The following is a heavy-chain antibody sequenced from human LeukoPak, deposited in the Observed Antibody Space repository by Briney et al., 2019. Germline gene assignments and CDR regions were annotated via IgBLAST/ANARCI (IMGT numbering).Heavy chain of an antibody. CDR3: AREECSGGSCAGNFHH. D-gene: IGHD2-15*01. CDR2: IYNDERT. CDR1: GFNFRGYF. Sequence: GGSLRLSCTASGFNFRGYFMDWVRQAPGQGLEWVSLIYNDERTYYRDSVKGRFTISRDNSKNTLYLQMNSLRAEDTAVYYCAREECSGGSCAGNFHHWGQGTLVTVSS. V-gene: IGHV3-53*01. J-gene: IGHJ1*01.